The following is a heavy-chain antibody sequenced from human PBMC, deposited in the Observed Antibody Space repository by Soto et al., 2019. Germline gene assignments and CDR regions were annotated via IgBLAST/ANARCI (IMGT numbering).Heavy chain of an antibody. V-gene: IGHV3-30*18. CDR2: ISYDGSNK. CDR3: AKDNGIGCDWLRVVDVSVI. CDR1: GFTFSSYG. J-gene: IGHJ3*02. D-gene: IGHD5-12*01. Sequence: HPGGSLRLSCAASGFTFSSYGMHWVRQAPGKGLEWVAVISYDGSNKYYADSVKGRLTISRDNSNNTLYLQMNSLIGEDTAVYYCAKDNGIGCDWLRVVDVSVIWGQGTMVTVSS.